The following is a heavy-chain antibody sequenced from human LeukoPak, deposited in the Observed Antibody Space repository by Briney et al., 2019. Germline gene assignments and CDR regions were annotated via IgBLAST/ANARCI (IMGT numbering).Heavy chain of an antibody. V-gene: IGHV4-38-2*01. CDR3: AGLRLPYYYGMDV. CDR2: IYHSGST. J-gene: IGHJ6*04. Sequence: PSETLSLTCAVSGYSISSGYYWGWIRQPPGKGLEWIGSIYHSGSTYYNPSLKSRVTISVDTSKNQFSLKLSSVTAADTAMYYCAGLRLPYYYGMDVWGKGTTVTVSS. CDR1: GYSISSGYY. D-gene: IGHD5-12*01.